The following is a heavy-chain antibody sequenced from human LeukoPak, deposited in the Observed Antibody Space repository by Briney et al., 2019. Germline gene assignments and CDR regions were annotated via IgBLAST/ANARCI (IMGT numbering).Heavy chain of an antibody. CDR3: ARDGAAGRGDAFDI. CDR2: ISYVGSNK. V-gene: IGHV3-30*03. CDR1: GFTFSSYG. J-gene: IGHJ3*02. Sequence: PGGSLRLSCAASGFTFSSYGMHWVRQAPGKGLEWVAVISYVGSNKYYADSVKGRFTISRDNSKNTLYLQMNSLRAEDTAVYYCARDGAAGRGDAFDIWGQGTMVTVSS. D-gene: IGHD6-13*01.